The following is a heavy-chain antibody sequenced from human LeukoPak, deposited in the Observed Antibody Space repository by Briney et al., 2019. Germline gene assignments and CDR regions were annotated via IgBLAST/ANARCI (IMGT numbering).Heavy chain of an antibody. CDR2: IYYSGST. Sequence: SETLSLTCTVSGGSISSYYWSWIRQPPGKGLEWIGYIYYSGSTNYNPSLKSRVTISVDTSKNQFSLKLSSVTAADAAEYYCARITSSSSAVDYWGQGTLVTVSS. CDR1: GGSISSYY. V-gene: IGHV4-59*01. J-gene: IGHJ4*02. D-gene: IGHD6-6*01. CDR3: ARITSSSSAVDY.